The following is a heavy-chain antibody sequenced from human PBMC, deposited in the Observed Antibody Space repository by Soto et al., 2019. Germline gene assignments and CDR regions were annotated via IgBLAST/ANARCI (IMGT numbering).Heavy chain of an antibody. CDR1: GCRCVVFG. J-gene: IGHJ3*02. CDR3: ARHQGEQSAFDI. Sequence: LRISCEAAGCRCVVFGSAWVLQLPGKGLEWVGIIYPDDSDTRYSPSFQGQVTISADESITTAFLQWSSLKASDTGMYYCARHQGEQSAFDIWGQGTMVTLSS. V-gene: IGHV5-51*01. D-gene: IGHD3-16*01. CDR2: IYPDDSDT.